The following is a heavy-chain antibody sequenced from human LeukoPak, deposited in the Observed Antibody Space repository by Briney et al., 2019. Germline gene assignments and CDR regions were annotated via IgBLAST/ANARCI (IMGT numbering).Heavy chain of an antibody. D-gene: IGHD3-3*01. CDR1: GYSISSGYY. Sequence: SETLSLTCAVSGYSISSGYYWGWIRQPPGKGLEWIGSIYHSGSTYYNPSLKSRVTISVDTSKNQFSLKLSSVTAADTAVYYCARQGVVSTTFDYWGQGALVTVSS. CDR3: ARQGVVSTTFDY. V-gene: IGHV4-38-2*01. CDR2: IYHSGST. J-gene: IGHJ4*02.